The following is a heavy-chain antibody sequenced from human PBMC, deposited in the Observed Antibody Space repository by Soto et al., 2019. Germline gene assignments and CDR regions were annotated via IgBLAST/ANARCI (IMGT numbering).Heavy chain of an antibody. CDR3: ATVVIAVAGNYYFDY. V-gene: IGHV1-24*01. D-gene: IGHD6-19*01. CDR1: GYTLTELS. J-gene: IGHJ4*02. Sequence: GASVKVSCKVSGYTLTELSMHWVRQAPGKGLEWMGGFDPEDGETIYAQKFQGRVTMTEDTSTDTAYMELSSLRSEDTAVYYCATVVIAVAGNYYFDYWGQGTLVTVSS. CDR2: FDPEDGET.